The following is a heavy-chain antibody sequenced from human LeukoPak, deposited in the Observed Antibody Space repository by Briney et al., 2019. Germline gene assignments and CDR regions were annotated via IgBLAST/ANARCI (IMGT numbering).Heavy chain of an antibody. CDR1: GDSVSSNSAA. J-gene: IGHJ2*01. V-gene: IGHV6-1*01. CDR3: ARDYSPMGYDSSGYPQGYFDL. D-gene: IGHD3-22*01. CDR2: TYYRSKWYN. Sequence: SQTLSLTCAISGDSVSSNSAAWNWIRQSPLRGLEWLGRTYYRSKWYNDYAVSVKSRITINPDTSKNQFSLQLNSVTPEDTAVYYCARDYSPMGYDSSGYPQGYFDLWGRGTLVTVSS.